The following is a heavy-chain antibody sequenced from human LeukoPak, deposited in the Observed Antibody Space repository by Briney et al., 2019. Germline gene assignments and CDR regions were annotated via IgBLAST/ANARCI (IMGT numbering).Heavy chain of an antibody. J-gene: IGHJ4*02. V-gene: IGHV6-1*01. CDR2: TYYRSKWSN. CDR1: GDSVSSNSSA. D-gene: IGHD3-9*01. Sequence: SQTLSLTCALSGDSVSSNSSAWNWIRQSPSRGLEWLGRTYYRSKWSNDFAVSVKDRITFNTDTSKNQVSLQLTSVTPEDTAVYYCARTVATYYDILTGYDVFDSWGQGTLVSVSS. CDR3: ARTVATYYDILTGYDVFDS.